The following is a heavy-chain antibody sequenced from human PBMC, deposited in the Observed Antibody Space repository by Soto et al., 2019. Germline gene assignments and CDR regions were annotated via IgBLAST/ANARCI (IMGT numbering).Heavy chain of an antibody. D-gene: IGHD2-2*01. V-gene: IGHV5-10-1*01. CDR3: ARQAEYQLLSTTRWFDP. Sequence: PGESLKISCKGSGYSFTSYWISWVRQMPGKGLEWMGRIDPSDSYTNYSPSFQGHVTISADKSISTAYLQWSSLKASDTAMYYCARQAEYQLLSTTRWFDPWGQGTLVTVS. CDR2: IDPSDSYT. CDR1: GYSFTSYW. J-gene: IGHJ5*02.